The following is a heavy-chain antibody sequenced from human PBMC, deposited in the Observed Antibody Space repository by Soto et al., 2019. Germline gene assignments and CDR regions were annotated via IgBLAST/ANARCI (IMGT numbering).Heavy chain of an antibody. J-gene: IGHJ4*02. D-gene: IGHD2-15*01. Sequence: SETLSLTCTVSGGSISSGDYYWSWIRQPPGKGLEWIGYIYYSGSTYYNPSLKSRVTISVDTSKNQFSLKLSSVTAADTAVDYCARARGARYFDDWGQGTLVTVSS. CDR1: GGSISSGDYY. CDR2: IYYSGST. CDR3: ARARGARYFDD. V-gene: IGHV4-30-4*01.